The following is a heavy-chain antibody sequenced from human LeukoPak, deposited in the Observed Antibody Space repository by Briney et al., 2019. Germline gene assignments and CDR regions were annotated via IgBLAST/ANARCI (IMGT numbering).Heavy chain of an antibody. Sequence: SVNVSCTASGGTFGSYAISWVRQAPGQGLEWMGGIIPIFGTANYAQKFQGRVTITADESTSTAYMELSSLRSEDTAVYYCARSYGDRYYYYYAMDVWGQGTTVTVSS. J-gene: IGHJ6*02. CDR2: IIPIFGTA. V-gene: IGHV1-69*13. D-gene: IGHD4-17*01. CDR1: GGTFGSYA. CDR3: ARSYGDRYYYYYAMDV.